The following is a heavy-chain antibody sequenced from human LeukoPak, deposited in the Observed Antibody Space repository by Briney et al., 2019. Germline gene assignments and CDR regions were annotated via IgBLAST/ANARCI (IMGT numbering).Heavy chain of an antibody. CDR2: ISGDGRDA. CDR3: AKDRVLAYQDTADSFDM. D-gene: IGHD2-21*01. V-gene: IGHV3-43*02. J-gene: IGHJ3*02. CDR1: GFTFDDYA. Sequence: GGSLRLSRAASGFTFDDYAMHWVRQAPGKGLEWVSLISGDGRDAYYGDFVKGRFTISRDNINNSLYLQMNNLRTEDTALYYCAKDRVLAYQDTADSFDMCGQGTVVTVSS.